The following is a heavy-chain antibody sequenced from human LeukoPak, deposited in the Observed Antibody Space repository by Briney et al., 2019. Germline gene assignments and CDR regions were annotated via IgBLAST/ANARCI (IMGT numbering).Heavy chain of an antibody. CDR2: ISGSDGST. CDR3: VKYGADV. J-gene: IGHJ6*02. Sequence: GGSLRLSCTASGLIFRNYAMTWVRQAPRKGLEWVSAISGSDGSTYYADSVKGRFTISRDNSKNTLYLQMNSLRAEDTAVYYCVKYGADVWGQGTTVTVSS. V-gene: IGHV3-23*01. CDR1: GLIFRNYA. D-gene: IGHD3-10*01.